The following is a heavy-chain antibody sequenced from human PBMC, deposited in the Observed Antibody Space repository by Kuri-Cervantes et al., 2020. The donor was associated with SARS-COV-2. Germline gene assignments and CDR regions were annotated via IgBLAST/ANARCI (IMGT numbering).Heavy chain of an antibody. V-gene: IGHV3-66*02. CDR1: GFTVSSNY. Sequence: GESLKISCAASGFTVSSNYMSWVRQAPGKGLEWVSVIYSGGSTYYADSVKGRFTISRDNSKNTLYLQMNSLRAEDTAVYYCARDRDCSSTSCPDAFDIWGQGTMVTVSS. CDR2: IYSGGST. J-gene: IGHJ3*02. D-gene: IGHD2-2*01. CDR3: ARDRDCSSTSCPDAFDI.